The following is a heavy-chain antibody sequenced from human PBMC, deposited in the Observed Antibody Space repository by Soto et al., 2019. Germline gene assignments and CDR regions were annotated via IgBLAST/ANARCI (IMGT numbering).Heavy chain of an antibody. CDR2: IYYSGST. D-gene: IGHD3-16*01. CDR1: GGSISSSSYY. V-gene: IGHV4-39*07. Sequence: SETLSLTCTVSGGSISSSSYYWGWIRQPPGKGLEWIGSIYYSGSTNYNPSLKSRVTMSIDTSKNQFSLKVSSVTTADTAVYYCARGGGGTQPLAYWGQGTLVTVSS. CDR3: ARGGGGTQPLAY. J-gene: IGHJ4*02.